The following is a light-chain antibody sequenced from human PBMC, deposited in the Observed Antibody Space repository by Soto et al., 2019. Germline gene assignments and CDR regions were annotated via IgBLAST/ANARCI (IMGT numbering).Light chain of an antibody. Sequence: ISMTQSPPTLSVSPGGRVTLSCEASETISADLAWYHHRPGQAPRLLIYAASTRAPGVPARFSGSGSGTDFTLTISSLEPEDFAVYYCQQLTDWPPQWTFGQGTKVEIK. CDR2: AAS. CDR1: ETISAD. J-gene: IGKJ1*01. CDR3: QQLTDWPPQWT. V-gene: IGKV3-11*01.